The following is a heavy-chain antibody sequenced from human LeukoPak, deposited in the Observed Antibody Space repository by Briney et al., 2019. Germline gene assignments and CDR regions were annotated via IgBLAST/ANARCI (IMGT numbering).Heavy chain of an antibody. J-gene: IGHJ4*02. CDR2: ISASGGNT. V-gene: IGHV3-23*01. CDR3: AKDPEASLGYFDY. D-gene: IGHD2-21*01. Sequence: PGGSLRLSCAASGFTFSTYGMSWVRQAPGKGLEWVSGISASGGNTYFADSVKGRFTVSRDNSRNTLYLQMNSLRAEDAAVYYCAKDPEASLGYFDYWGQGTLVTVSS. CDR1: GFTFSTYG.